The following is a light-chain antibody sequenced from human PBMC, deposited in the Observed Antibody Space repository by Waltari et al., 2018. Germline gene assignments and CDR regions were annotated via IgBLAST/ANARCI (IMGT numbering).Light chain of an antibody. CDR1: SRSSYNY. CDR2: DVS. J-gene: IGLJ2*01. Sequence: QSALPQPASVSGSPGQSLTISCPCASRSSYNYLCWYQHHPGKAPKLMIYDVSNRPSGVSNRFSGSKSGSTASLTISGLQAEDEADYYCSVKRGSNTVVFGGGTKLTVL. CDR3: SVKRGSNTVV. V-gene: IGLV2-14*03.